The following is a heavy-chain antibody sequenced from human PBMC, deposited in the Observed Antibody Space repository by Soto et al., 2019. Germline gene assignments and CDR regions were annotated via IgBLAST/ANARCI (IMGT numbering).Heavy chain of an antibody. V-gene: IGHV4-30-2*01. CDR2: IYHSGST. D-gene: IGHD1-26*01. Sequence: NPSETLSLTCAVSGGSISSGGYSWSWIRQPPGKGLEWIGYIYHSGSTYYNPSLKSRVTISVDRSKNQFSLKLSSVTAADTAVYYCARERWGAFDIWGQGTMVTVSS. CDR3: ARERWGAFDI. CDR1: GGSISSGGYS. J-gene: IGHJ3*02.